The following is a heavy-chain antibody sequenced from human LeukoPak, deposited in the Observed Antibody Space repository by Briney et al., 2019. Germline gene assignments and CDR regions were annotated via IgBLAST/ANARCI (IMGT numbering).Heavy chain of an antibody. CDR1: GFTFDDYG. V-gene: IGHV3-20*04. CDR3: ARWRSGSYPDY. D-gene: IGHD1-26*01. J-gene: IGHJ4*02. Sequence: GGSLRLACAASGFTFDDYGMSWVRLAPGKGLEWVSGINWNGGSTGYADSVKGRFTISRDNAKNSLYLQMNSLRAEDTALYYCARWRSGSYPDYWGQGTLVTVSS. CDR2: INWNGGST.